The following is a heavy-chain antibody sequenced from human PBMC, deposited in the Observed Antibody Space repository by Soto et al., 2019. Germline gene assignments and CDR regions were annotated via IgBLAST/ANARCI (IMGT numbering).Heavy chain of an antibody. D-gene: IGHD5-18*01. Sequence: ASVKVSCKASGYTVTNYGVSWVRQAPGQGLEWMGWITVYNGNTHYAQNLQGRVTMTTDTSTSTAHMELWSLGSDDTAVYYCARSYSYGSYWYFDYWGQGALVTASS. CDR3: ARSYSYGSYWYFDY. CDR1: GYTVTNYG. J-gene: IGHJ4*02. V-gene: IGHV1-18*04. CDR2: ITVYNGNT.